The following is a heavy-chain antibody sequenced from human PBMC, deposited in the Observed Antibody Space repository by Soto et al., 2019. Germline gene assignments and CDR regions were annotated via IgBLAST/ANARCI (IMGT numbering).Heavy chain of an antibody. V-gene: IGHV1-69*01. Sequence: QVQLVQSGAAVKKPGSSVKVSCKDSGGTFSSYAISWVRQAPGQGLEWMGGIIPIFGTANYAQKFQGRVTITADESTSTAYMELSSLRSDATAVYYCARDRIAARPHSYGIDVWGQGTTVTVS. CDR3: ARDRIAARPHSYGIDV. CDR2: IIPIFGTA. D-gene: IGHD6-6*01. CDR1: GGTFSSYA. J-gene: IGHJ6*02.